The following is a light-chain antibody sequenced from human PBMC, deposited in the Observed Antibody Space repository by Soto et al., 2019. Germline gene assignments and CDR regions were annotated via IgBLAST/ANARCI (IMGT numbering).Light chain of an antibody. V-gene: IGKV1-27*01. J-gene: IGKJ1*01. CDR3: QKYNSAPWT. Sequence: DIQMTQSPSSLSASVGDRVTITCRASQGISNYLAWYQQKPGKVPKLLIYASSTLQSGVPSRLSGSGSGPDFTLTISSLQPEDVATYYCQKYNSAPWTFGQGTKVEIK. CDR1: QGISNY. CDR2: ASS.